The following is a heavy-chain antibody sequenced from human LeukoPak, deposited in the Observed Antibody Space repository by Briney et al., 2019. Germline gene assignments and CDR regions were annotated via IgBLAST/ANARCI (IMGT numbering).Heavy chain of an antibody. J-gene: IGHJ4*02. CDR2: INPNSGGT. V-gene: IGHV1-2*02. CDR3: ARDREQLVLEIDY. D-gene: IGHD6-6*01. Sequence: ASVKVSCKASGYTFTGYYMHWVRQAPGQGLEWMGWINPNSGGTNYAQKFQGRVTMTRDTSISTAYMELSRLRSDDTAVYYCARDREQLVLEIDYWGQGTLVIVSS. CDR1: GYTFTGYY.